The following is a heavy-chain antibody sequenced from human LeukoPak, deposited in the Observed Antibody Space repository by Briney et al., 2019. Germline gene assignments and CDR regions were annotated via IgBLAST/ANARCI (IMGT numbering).Heavy chain of an antibody. D-gene: IGHD3-3*01. J-gene: IGHJ4*02. CDR2: IRYDGSNK. CDR1: GFTFSSYG. Sequence: GGSLRLSCAASGFTFSSYGMHWVRQAPGKGLEWVEFIRYDGSNKYYADSVKGRFTISRDNSKNTLYLQMNSLRAEDTAVYYCAKDRVSDFWSGYFDYWGQGTLVTVSS. V-gene: IGHV3-30*02. CDR3: AKDRVSDFWSGYFDY.